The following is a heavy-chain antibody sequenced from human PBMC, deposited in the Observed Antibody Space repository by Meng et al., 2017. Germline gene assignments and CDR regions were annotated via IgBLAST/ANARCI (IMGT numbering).Heavy chain of an antibody. CDR2: ISWDGGST. CDR1: GFTFDDYA. V-gene: IGHV3-43D*04. J-gene: IGHJ6*02. CDR3: AKDMTGGYYYYGMDV. Sequence: GESLKISCAASGFTFDDYAMHWVRQAPGKGLEWVSLISWDGGSTYYADSVKGRFTISRDNSKNSLYLQMNSLRAEDTALYYCAKDMTGGYYYYGMDVWGQGTTVT. D-gene: IGHD3-16*01.